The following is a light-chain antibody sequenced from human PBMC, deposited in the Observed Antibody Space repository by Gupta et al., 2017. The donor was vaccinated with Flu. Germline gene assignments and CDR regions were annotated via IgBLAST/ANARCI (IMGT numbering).Light chain of an antibody. CDR1: QSISSW. CDR2: TAS. Sequence: DIQMTQSPSTLSASVGDRVTITCRASQSISSWLAWYQQKPGKAPKILIQTASNLESGVPSRFTGSGSGTEFTLTISSLQPDDFAAYYCQQYSTSPLTFGRGTKVEIE. V-gene: IGKV1-5*03. CDR3: QQYSTSPLT. J-gene: IGKJ4*01.